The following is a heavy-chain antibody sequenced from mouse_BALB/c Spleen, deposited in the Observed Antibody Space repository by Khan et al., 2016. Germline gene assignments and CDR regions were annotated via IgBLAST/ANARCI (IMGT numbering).Heavy chain of an antibody. CDR1: GFNIKDTY. Sequence: VQLQQSGAELVKPGASVKLSCTASGFNIKDTYMHWVKQRPEQGLEWIGRIDPANGNTKYDPKLQGKATITADTYSNTASLQLSHPTSEDTAVSCCARSPDDYDVGFAYWGQGSLVTVSA. J-gene: IGHJ3*01. CDR2: IDPANGNT. CDR3: ARSPDDYDVGFAY. D-gene: IGHD2-4*01. V-gene: IGHV14-3*02.